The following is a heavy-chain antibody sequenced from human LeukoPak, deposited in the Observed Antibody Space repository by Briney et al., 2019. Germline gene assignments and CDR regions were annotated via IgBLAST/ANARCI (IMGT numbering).Heavy chain of an antibody. V-gene: IGHV3-9*01. CDR2: ISWNSGSI. CDR1: GFTFDDYA. CDR3: AESSTYYGMDV. D-gene: IGHD2-2*01. Sequence: GGSLRLSCAASGFTFDDYAMHWVRQAPGKGLEWVSGISWNSGSIGYADPVKGRFTISRDNAKNSLYLQMNSLRDEDTAVYYCAESSTYYGMDVWGQGTTVTVSS. J-gene: IGHJ6*02.